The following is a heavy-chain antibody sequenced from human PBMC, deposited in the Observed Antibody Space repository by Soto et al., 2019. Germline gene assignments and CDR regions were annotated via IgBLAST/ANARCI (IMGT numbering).Heavy chain of an antibody. Sequence: LRLSCAASGFTFDDYAMHWVRQAPGKGLEWVSGISWNSGSIGYADSVKGRFTISRDNAKNSLYLQMNSLRAEDTALYYCAKAVYYYGSGIDYGMDVWGQGTTVTVSS. CDR2: ISWNSGSI. CDR3: AKAVYYYGSGIDYGMDV. D-gene: IGHD3-10*01. V-gene: IGHV3-9*01. CDR1: GFTFDDYA. J-gene: IGHJ6*02.